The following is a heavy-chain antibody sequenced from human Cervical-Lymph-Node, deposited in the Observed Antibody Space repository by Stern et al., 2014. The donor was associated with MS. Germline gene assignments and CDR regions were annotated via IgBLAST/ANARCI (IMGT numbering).Heavy chain of an antibody. Sequence: VQLEESGGGVVQPGRSLRLSCAASGFTLSSYALHWVRQAPGKGLEWVAVVSYDGSDKYYANSVKGRFTISRDNSKNTLDLQMNSLRPEDTAVYYCARVWTTFSVHFYYGMDVWGQGTTVTVSS. CDR1: GFTLSSYA. D-gene: IGHD2/OR15-2a*01. J-gene: IGHJ6*02. CDR2: VSYDGSDK. CDR3: ARVWTTFSVHFYYGMDV. V-gene: IGHV3-30*01.